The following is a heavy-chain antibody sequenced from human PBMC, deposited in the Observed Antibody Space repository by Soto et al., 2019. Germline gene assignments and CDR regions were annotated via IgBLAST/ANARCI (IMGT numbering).Heavy chain of an antibody. J-gene: IGHJ5*02. V-gene: IGHV3-74*01. D-gene: IGHD2-21*02. CDR3: ARESGDWPLNWFDP. CDR2: ITSDGKSK. CDR1: GFNFTNHW. Sequence: LVESGGGLVQPGGSLRLSCAASGFNFTNHWMHWVRQAPGKGLVWVSRITSDGKSKAYAESVKGRFAISRDNAKNTVYLQMNGPTVEDTAVYYCARESGDWPLNWFDPWGQGTLVTVSS.